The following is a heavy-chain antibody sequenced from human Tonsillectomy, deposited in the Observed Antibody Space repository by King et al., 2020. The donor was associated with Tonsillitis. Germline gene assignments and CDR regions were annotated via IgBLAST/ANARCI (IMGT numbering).Heavy chain of an antibody. CDR2: ISSSGTYT. CDR1: GFNFNDYY. CDR3: AVETDSGPNSRGPRCLDP. V-gene: IGHV3-11*06. Sequence: QLVQSGGGLVKPGGSLRLSCAASGFNFNDYYMSWIRQAPGKGLEWVSFISSSGTYTEYGDSVKGRFTISRDNGKKSLFLQMNSLRVEDTAVYYCAVETDSGPNSRGPRCLDPWGQGTLVTVSS. J-gene: IGHJ5*02. D-gene: IGHD4-23*01.